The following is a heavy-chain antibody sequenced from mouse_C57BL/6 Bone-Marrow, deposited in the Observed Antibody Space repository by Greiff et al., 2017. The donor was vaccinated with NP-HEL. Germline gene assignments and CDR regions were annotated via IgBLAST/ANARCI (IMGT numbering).Heavy chain of an antibody. Sequence: EVKLVESGGGLVQPGGSLSLSCAASGFTFTDYYMSWVRQPPGKALEWLGFIRNKANGYTTEYSASVKGRFTISRDNSQSILYLQMNALRAEDNATYYCARSRWLPYYFDYWGQGTTLTVSS. J-gene: IGHJ2*01. D-gene: IGHD2-3*01. V-gene: IGHV7-3*01. CDR3: ARSRWLPYYFDY. CDR2: IRNKANGYTT. CDR1: GFTFTDYY.